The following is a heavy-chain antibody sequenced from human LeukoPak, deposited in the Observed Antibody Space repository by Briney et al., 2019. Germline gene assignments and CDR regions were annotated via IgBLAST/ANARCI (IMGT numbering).Heavy chain of an antibody. CDR1: GFTFRSYG. V-gene: IGHV3-64*01. CDR3: ATYYYDSGGFHFHH. J-gene: IGHJ1*01. CDR2: ISSNGGRT. D-gene: IGHD3-22*01. Sequence: GGSLRLSCAASGFTFRSYGMHWVRQAPGKGLEYVSAISSNGGRTYYANSVKGRFTISRDNSRNTLYLQTGSLLTGDMAVYYCATYYYDSGGFHFHHWGQGTLVTVSS.